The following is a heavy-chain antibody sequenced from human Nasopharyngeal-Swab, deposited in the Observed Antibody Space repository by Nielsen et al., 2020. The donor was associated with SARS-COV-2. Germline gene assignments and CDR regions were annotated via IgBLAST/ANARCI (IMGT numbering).Heavy chain of an antibody. CDR3: AKDPRIAVAGTAWFDT. CDR1: GFTFISYA. Sequence: VGSLRLSSAASGFTFISYAMSWVRQAPGKGLEWVSAISGSGGSTYYADSVKARFTISRDDSTNTLYQQMNSMRAEDTVVYYCAKDPRIAVAGTAWFDTWGQGTLVTVSS. V-gene: IGHV3-23*01. CDR2: ISGSGGST. J-gene: IGHJ5*02. D-gene: IGHD6-19*01.